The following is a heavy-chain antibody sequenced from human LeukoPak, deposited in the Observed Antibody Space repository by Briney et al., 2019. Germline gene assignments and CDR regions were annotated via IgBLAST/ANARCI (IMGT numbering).Heavy chain of an antibody. J-gene: IGHJ4*02. Sequence: SETLSLTCTVSADSISNYYWTWLRQPPGKGLEWIGYNYNSGSTNYNTSLKSRVTISMDTSKNQLSLKLSSVTAADTAVYYCAAEFSNEQWLDWDYWGQGTLVTVSS. CDR3: AAEFSNEQWLDWDY. V-gene: IGHV4-59*01. CDR2: NYNSGST. CDR1: ADSISNYY. D-gene: IGHD6-19*01.